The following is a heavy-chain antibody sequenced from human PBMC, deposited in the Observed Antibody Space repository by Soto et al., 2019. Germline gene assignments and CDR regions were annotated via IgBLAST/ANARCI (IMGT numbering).Heavy chain of an antibody. J-gene: IGHJ1*01. CDR3: ANAADFTNYPPGLFAS. CDR1: GFPFRNYA. V-gene: IGHV3-23*01. CDR2: IDGRGDGT. Sequence: PGGSLRLSCAASGFPFRNYAMSWVRRAPGKELEWVSSIDGRGDGTYYADSVKGRFTISRDNSKGTLYLQMNSLRADDTALYYCANAADFTNYPPGLFASWAQRTPVTVSS. D-gene: IGHD4-4*01.